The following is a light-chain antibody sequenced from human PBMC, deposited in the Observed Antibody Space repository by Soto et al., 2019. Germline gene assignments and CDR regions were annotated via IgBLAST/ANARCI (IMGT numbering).Light chain of an antibody. Sequence: DIQMTQSPSSLSASVGDRVTITCRASQSISSYLNWYQQKPGKAPKVLIYAASSLQSGVPSRFSGIGSGTEFTLAISSLQPEDFATYYCQQYDSYSRPTFGGGTKVDI. CDR2: AAS. V-gene: IGKV1-39*01. CDR3: QQYDSYSRPT. J-gene: IGKJ4*01. CDR1: QSISSY.